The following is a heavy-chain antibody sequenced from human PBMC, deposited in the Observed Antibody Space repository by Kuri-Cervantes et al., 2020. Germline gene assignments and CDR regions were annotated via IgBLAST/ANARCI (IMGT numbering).Heavy chain of an antibody. CDR2: ISGSGGST. CDR1: EFTFSSYA. V-gene: IGHV3-23*01. CDR3: AKDSLDYDILTGFGIWFDP. D-gene: IGHD3-9*01. J-gene: IGHJ5*02. Sequence: LSLTCAASEFTFSSYAMSWVRQAPGKGLEWVSAISGSGGSTYYADSVKGRFTISRDNSKNTLYLQMNSLRAEDTAVYYCAKDSLDYDILTGFGIWFDPWGQGTLVTVSS.